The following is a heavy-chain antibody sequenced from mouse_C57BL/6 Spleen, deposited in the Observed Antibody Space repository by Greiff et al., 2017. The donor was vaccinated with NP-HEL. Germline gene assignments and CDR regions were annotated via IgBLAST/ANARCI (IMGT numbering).Heavy chain of an antibody. J-gene: IGHJ1*03. Sequence: VMLVESGAELARPGASVKMSCKASGYTFTSYTMHWVKQRPGQGLEWIGYINPSSGYTKYNQKFKDKATLTADKSSSTAYMQLSSLTSEDSAVYYCASYYGSTYWYFDVWGTGTTVTVSS. CDR2: INPSSGYT. CDR3: ASYYGSTYWYFDV. CDR1: GYTFTSYT. D-gene: IGHD1-1*01. V-gene: IGHV1-4*01.